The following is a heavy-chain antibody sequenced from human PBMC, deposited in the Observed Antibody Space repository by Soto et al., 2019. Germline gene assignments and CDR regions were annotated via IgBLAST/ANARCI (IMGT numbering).Heavy chain of an antibody. Sequence: HPGGSLRLSCAASGFTVSSNYMSWVRQAPGKGLEWVSVIYSGGSTYYADSVKGRFTISRDNSKNTLYLQMNSLRAEDSTVYYCASAPILTGYYTGPFDYWGQGTLVTVSS. D-gene: IGHD3-9*01. V-gene: IGHV3-53*01. CDR3: ASAPILTGYYTGPFDY. CDR1: GFTVSSNY. J-gene: IGHJ4*02. CDR2: IYSGGST.